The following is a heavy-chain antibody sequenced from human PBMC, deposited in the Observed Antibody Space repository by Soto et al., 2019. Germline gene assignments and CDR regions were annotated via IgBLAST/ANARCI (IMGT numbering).Heavy chain of an antibody. V-gene: IGHV3-23*01. Sequence: EVQLLESGGGLVQPGGSLRLSCAASGFTFSSYAMSWVRQAPGKGLEWVSAISGSGGSTYYADSVKGRFTISRDNSKNTLYLQMNSLRSEDTAVYYCAKDPLPYGGNSFYYFDYCGQGTLVTVSS. CDR3: AKDPLPYGGNSFYYFDY. CDR1: GFTFSSYA. J-gene: IGHJ4*02. D-gene: IGHD4-17*01. CDR2: ISGSGGST.